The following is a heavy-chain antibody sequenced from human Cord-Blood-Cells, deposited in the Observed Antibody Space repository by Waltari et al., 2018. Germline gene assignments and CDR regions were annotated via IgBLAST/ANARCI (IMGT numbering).Heavy chain of an antibody. J-gene: IGHJ6*02. Sequence: TFSSYGMHWVRQAPGKGLEWVAVISYDGSNKYYADSVKGRFTISRDNSKNTLYLQMNSLRAEDTAVYYCAKVQMTTVYYYYGMDVWGQGTTVTVSS. CDR1: TFSSYG. CDR3: AKVQMTTVYYYYGMDV. D-gene: IGHD4-17*01. V-gene: IGHV3-30*18. CDR2: ISYDGSNK.